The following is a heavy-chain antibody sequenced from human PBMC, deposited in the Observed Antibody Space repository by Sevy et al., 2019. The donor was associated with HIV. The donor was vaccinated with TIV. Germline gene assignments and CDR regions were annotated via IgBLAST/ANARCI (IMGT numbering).Heavy chain of an antibody. J-gene: IGHJ4*02. CDR1: GFTFSNAW. CDR2: IKSKTDGGTT. V-gene: IGHV3-15*07. CDR3: TTDGGGYNYGYSFDY. Sequence: RLSCAASGFTFSNAWMNWVRQAPGKGLEWVGRIKSKTDGGTTDYAAPVKGRFTISRDDSKNTLYLQMNSLKTEDTAVYYCTTDGGGYNYGYSFDYWGQGTLVTVSS. D-gene: IGHD5-18*01.